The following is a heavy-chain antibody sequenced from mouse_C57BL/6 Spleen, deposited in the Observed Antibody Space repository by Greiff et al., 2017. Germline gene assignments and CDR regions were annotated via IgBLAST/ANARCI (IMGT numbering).Heavy chain of an antibody. CDR1: GFTFTDYY. J-gene: IGHJ2*01. Sequence: EVQVVESGGGLVQPGGSLSLSCAASGFTFTDYYMSWVRQPPGKALEWLGFIRNKANGYTTEYSASVKGRFTISRDNSQSILYLQMSALRAEDSATYYCARSANWDYWGQGTTLTVSS. CDR3: ARSANWDY. D-gene: IGHD4-1*02. V-gene: IGHV7-3*01. CDR2: IRNKANGYTT.